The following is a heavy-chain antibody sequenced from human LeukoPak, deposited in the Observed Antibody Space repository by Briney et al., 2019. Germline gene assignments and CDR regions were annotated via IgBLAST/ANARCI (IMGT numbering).Heavy chain of an antibody. CDR1: GFTFSNAW. J-gene: IGHJ4*02. CDR2: MTSPGNYI. CDR3: AKTTGDFGLTIDY. D-gene: IGHD2-21*02. V-gene: IGHV3-21*04. Sequence: PGGSLRLSCTASGFTFSNAWMSWVRQAPGKGLEWVSSMTSPGNYILYTDSVKGRFTISRDNFRNTLYLQMNSLRAEDTAVYFCAKTTGDFGLTIDYWGQGALATVSS.